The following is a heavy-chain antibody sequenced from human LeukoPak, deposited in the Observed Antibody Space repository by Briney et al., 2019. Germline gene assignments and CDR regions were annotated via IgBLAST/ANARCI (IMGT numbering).Heavy chain of an antibody. CDR1: GYTFTGYY. D-gene: IGHD2-2*01. V-gene: IGHV1-2*02. CDR3: ARDGGYCSSTSCYFYDAFDI. Sequence: GASVKVSCKASGYTFTGYYMHWVRQAPGQGLEWMGWINPNSGGTNYAQKLQGRVTMTTDTSTSTAYMELRSLRSDDTAVYYCARDGGYCSSTSCYFYDAFDIWGQGTMVTVSS. CDR2: INPNSGGT. J-gene: IGHJ3*02.